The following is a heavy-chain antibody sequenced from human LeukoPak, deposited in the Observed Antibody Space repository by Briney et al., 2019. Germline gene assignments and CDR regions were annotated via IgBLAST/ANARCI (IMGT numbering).Heavy chain of an antibody. J-gene: IGHJ4*02. CDR2: ISYDGSEK. D-gene: IGHD3-10*01. CDR3: ARDSEGRYYGSGSYYTFDY. CDR1: GFTFSSYA. Sequence: GGSLRLSCAASGFTFSSYAMHWVRQAPGKGLEWVAVISYDGSEKYYADSVKGRFTISRDNSKNTLYLQMNSLRAEDTAVYYCARDSEGRYYGSGSYYTFDYWGQGILVTVSS. V-gene: IGHV3-30-3*01.